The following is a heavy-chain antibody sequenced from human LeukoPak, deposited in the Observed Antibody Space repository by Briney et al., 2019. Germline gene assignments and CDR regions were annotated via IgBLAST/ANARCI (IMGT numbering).Heavy chain of an antibody. CDR3: ARDKTTGSSSGFDY. D-gene: IGHD6-6*01. Sequence: GGSLRLSCAASGFTFSRYGMHWVRQAPGKGLEWVAVIWYDGSNKYYADSVKGRFTISRDNSKNTLYLQMNSLRAEDTAVYYCARDKTTGSSSGFDYWGQGTLVTVSS. J-gene: IGHJ4*02. CDR2: IWYDGSNK. V-gene: IGHV3-33*01. CDR1: GFTFSRYG.